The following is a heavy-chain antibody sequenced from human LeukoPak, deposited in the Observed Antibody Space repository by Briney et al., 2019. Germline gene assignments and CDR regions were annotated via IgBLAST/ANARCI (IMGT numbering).Heavy chain of an antibody. D-gene: IGHD2-21*01. V-gene: IGHV3-74*03. J-gene: IGHJ4*02. CDR2: TNRDETVT. Sequence: PGGSLRLSCAASGFTFSTSWMHWVRQPPGKGLVWVSRTNRDETVTTYADSVKGRFTISRDNTKNTLYLQMNSLRAEDTAIYYCARGVNGDTDFWGQGTLVTVSS. CDR1: GFTFSTSW. CDR3: ARGVNGDTDF.